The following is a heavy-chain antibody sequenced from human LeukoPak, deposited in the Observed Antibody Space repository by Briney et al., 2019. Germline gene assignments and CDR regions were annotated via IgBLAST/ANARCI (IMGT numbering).Heavy chain of an antibody. CDR3: ATLPVTYYYDSGDY. CDR1: GFTFSSYA. CDR2: ISGSGGST. Sequence: GGSLRLSCAASGFTFSSYAMSWVRQAPGKGLEWVSAISGSGGSTYYADSVKGWFTISRDNSKNTLYLQMNSLRAEDTAVYYCATLPVTYYYDSGDYWGQGTLVTVSS. J-gene: IGHJ4*02. V-gene: IGHV3-23*01. D-gene: IGHD3-22*01.